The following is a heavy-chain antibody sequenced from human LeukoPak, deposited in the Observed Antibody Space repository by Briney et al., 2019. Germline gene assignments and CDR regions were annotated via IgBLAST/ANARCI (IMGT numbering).Heavy chain of an antibody. CDR3: ARELYLTTRYTSGWLYYFDY. CDR1: GFTFSSYG. Sequence: GGSLRLSCAASGFTFSSYGMHWVRQAPGKGLEWVAVIWDDGSNKYYADSVKGRFTISRDNSKNTLYLQMNSLRAEDTAVYYCARELYLTTRYTSGWLYYFDYWGQGTLVTVSS. CDR2: IWDDGSNK. D-gene: IGHD6-19*01. J-gene: IGHJ4*02. V-gene: IGHV3-33*01.